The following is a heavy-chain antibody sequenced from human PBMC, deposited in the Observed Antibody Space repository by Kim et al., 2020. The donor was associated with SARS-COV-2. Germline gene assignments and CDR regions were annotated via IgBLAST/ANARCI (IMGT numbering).Heavy chain of an antibody. CDR2: VDINVRST. CDR3: ARGSNAWNGVDY. CDR1: GFTFSSYW. Sequence: GGSLRLSCAASGFTFSSYWMHWVRQVPGKGLVWVSRVDINVRSTRYADSVKGRFTISRDDAKNTLYLQMNRLRADDTAVYYCARGSNAWNGVDYWGRGTLVAVSS. D-gene: IGHD2-8*01. J-gene: IGHJ4*02. V-gene: IGHV3-74*01.